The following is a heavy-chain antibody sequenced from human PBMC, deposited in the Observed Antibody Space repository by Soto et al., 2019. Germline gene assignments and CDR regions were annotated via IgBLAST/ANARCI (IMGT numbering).Heavy chain of an antibody. J-gene: IGHJ4*02. V-gene: IGHV4-4*02. CDR2: IYKNASN. CDR3: ATMPTRIVASLLPIPN. D-gene: IGHD2-21*01. CDR1: GGSISSTSW. Sequence: NPSETLSLTCVVSGGSISSTSWWTWFRQPPGKRLEWIGEIYKNASNTYTKYIRGRDNISVDKSNNQLYLRLRYVTTADTAVYYCATMPTRIVASLLPIPNWGQGILVTVSS.